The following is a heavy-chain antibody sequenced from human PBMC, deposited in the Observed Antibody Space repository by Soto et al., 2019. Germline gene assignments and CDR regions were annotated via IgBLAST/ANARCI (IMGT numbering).Heavy chain of an antibody. CDR1: GGSFSGYY. Sequence: SETLSLTCAVYGGSFSGYYWSWIRQPPGKGLEWIGEINHSGSTNYNPSLKSRVTISVDTSKNQFSLKLSSVTAADTAVYYCARGDLDYDFWSGYFPYGMDVWGQGTTVTVSS. CDR2: INHSGST. V-gene: IGHV4-34*01. D-gene: IGHD3-3*01. CDR3: ARGDLDYDFWSGYFPYGMDV. J-gene: IGHJ6*02.